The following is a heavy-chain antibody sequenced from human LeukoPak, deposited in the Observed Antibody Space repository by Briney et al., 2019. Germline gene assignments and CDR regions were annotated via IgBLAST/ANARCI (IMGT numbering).Heavy chain of an antibody. Sequence: ASVKVSCKASGYTFTSYDINWVRQATGQGLERMGWMNPNSGNTGYAQKFQGRVTMTRNTSISTAYMELSSLRSEDTAVYYCARGTDPGIAAAGTGEEDYWGQGTLVTVSS. V-gene: IGHV1-8*01. CDR2: MNPNSGNT. J-gene: IGHJ4*02. CDR1: GYTFTSYD. CDR3: ARGTDPGIAAAGTGEEDY. D-gene: IGHD6-13*01.